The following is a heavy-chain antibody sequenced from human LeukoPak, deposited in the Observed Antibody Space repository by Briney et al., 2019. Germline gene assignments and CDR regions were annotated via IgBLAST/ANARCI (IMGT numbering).Heavy chain of an antibody. CDR1: GFTFKNYG. J-gene: IGHJ6*03. V-gene: IGHV3-30*02. CDR3: AKDPGASVSGFHMDV. D-gene: IGHD2-8*02. CDR2: IWSDGNNR. Sequence: GGSLRLSCAASGFTFKNYGMHWVRQATGKGLEWVSFIWSDGNNRFYADSVKGRFTISRDDSKNMLYLQMDTLRAEDTALYYCAKDPGASVSGFHMDVWGKGTTVIVSS.